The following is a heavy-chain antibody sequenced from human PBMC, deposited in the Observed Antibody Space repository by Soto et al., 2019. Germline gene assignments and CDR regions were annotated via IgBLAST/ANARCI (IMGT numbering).Heavy chain of an antibody. D-gene: IGHD1-26*01. CDR3: ARSVGDYYYGMDV. CDR2: FYYSGST. J-gene: IGHJ6*02. CDR1: GASITSTSYH. Sequence: QLQLQESGPGMVKPSETLSLTCTVSGASITSTSYHWGWIRQPPGKGLEWIGNFYYSGSTYYNPSLRSRVTIAVDASKHQFSVKVSSVTATDTAVYYCARSVGDYYYGMDVWGQGTTVTVSS. V-gene: IGHV4-39*01.